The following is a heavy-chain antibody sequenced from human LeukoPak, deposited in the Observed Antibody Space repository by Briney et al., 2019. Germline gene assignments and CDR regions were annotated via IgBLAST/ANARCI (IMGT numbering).Heavy chain of an antibody. Sequence: SEALSLTCTVSGGSISSYYWSWIRQPPGKGLEWIGYISYSGSTNYNPSLKSRVTISLDTSKNQFSLKLSSVTAADTAVYYCAGHHPRNTVDFWGQGTLVTVSS. CDR2: ISYSGST. J-gene: IGHJ4*02. V-gene: IGHV4-59*08. CDR1: GGSISSYY. D-gene: IGHD2/OR15-2a*01. CDR3: AGHHPRNTVDF.